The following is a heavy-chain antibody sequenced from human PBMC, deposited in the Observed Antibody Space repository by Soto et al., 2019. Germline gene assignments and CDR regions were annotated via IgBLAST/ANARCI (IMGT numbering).Heavy chain of an antibody. Sequence: QVQLQESGPGLVKPSQTLSLTCTVSGGSISSGDYYWSWIRQPPGKGLEWIGYIYYSGSTYYNPSLKSRFTISVDASNNQFSLKQSSVTAADTAVYYCARVDIVATMYFDYWGQGTLVTVSS. CDR2: IYYSGST. CDR3: ARVDIVATMYFDY. V-gene: IGHV4-30-4*01. CDR1: GGSISSGDYY. D-gene: IGHD5-12*01. J-gene: IGHJ4*02.